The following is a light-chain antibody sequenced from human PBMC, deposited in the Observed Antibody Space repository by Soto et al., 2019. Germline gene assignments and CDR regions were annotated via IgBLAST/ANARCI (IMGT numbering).Light chain of an antibody. CDR1: QSVGSN. CDR3: QQYNNWPRT. J-gene: IGKJ1*01. V-gene: IGKV3-15*01. Sequence: RVSTQSPATLSLSLGERATLSCRASQSVGSNLAWYQQKSGQAPRLLIYGASTRATGIPARFSGSGSGTEFTLTISSLQSEDFVVYYCQQYNNWPRTFGQGTKV. CDR2: GAS.